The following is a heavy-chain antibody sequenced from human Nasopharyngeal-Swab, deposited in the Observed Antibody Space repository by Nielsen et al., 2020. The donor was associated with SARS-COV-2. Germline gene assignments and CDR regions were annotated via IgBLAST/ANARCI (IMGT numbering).Heavy chain of an antibody. J-gene: IGHJ4*02. CDR2: IYYSGST. CDR3: ARDDGYDLPDY. CDR1: GGSISSSSYY. V-gene: IGHV4-39*07. Sequence: SETLSLTCTVSGGSISSSSYYWGWIRQPPGKGLEWIGSIYYSGSTYYNPSLKSRVTISVDTSKNQFSLKLSSVTAADTAVYYCARDDGYDLPDYWGQGTLVTVSS. D-gene: IGHD5-12*01.